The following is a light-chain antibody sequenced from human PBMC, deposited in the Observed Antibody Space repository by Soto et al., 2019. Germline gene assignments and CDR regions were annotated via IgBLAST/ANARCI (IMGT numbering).Light chain of an antibody. J-gene: IGKJ1*01. CDR2: GAS. V-gene: IGKV3D-15*01. CDR3: QQYNNWPPT. CDR1: QSVSSN. Sequence: EIVMTQSPATLSVSPGERATLSCRASQSVSSNLAWYQQKPGQAPRLLIYGASTRATGIPARFSGSGSGTEFTLTISSLQFEDCVGSYWQQYNNWPPTFGQGTKVAIK.